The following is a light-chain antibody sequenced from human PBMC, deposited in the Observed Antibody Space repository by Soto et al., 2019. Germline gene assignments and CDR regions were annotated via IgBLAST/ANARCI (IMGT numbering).Light chain of an antibody. Sequence: EVVMTQSPATLSVSPGERATLSCRASQSVSSNLAWYQQKPGQAPRLLIYGASSRATGIPARFSGSGSGTEFPLTIRSLQSEDFALYYCQQYNNWPPFTFGPGTKVDIK. CDR2: GAS. CDR1: QSVSSN. J-gene: IGKJ3*01. CDR3: QQYNNWPPFT. V-gene: IGKV3-15*01.